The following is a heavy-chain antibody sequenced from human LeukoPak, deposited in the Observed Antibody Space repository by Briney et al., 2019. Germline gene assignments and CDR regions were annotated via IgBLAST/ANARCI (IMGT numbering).Heavy chain of an antibody. Sequence: GGSLRLSCAASGFTFSDYYMSWIHQAPGKGLEWVSYISSSGSTIYYADSVKGRFTISRDNAKNSLYLQMNSLRAEDTAVYYCARDAGDISTGYFSYYFDYWGQGTLVTVSS. CDR1: GFTFSDYY. CDR3: ARDAGDISTGYFSYYFDY. CDR2: ISSSGSTI. V-gene: IGHV3-11*04. D-gene: IGHD3-9*01. J-gene: IGHJ4*02.